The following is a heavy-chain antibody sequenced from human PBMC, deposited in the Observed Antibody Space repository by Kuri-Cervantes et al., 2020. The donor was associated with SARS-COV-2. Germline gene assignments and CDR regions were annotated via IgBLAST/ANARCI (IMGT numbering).Heavy chain of an antibody. D-gene: IGHD3-22*01. Sequence: SETLSLTCSVSGGSLSPYYWSWIRQHPGKGLEWIGYIYYSGSTDYNPSLKSRVSISLDRSKNQFSLKLSSVTAADTAMYYCARDEVDSSGYQPDGAFDIWGQGTMVTVSS. CDR2: IYYSGST. V-gene: IGHV4-31*03. CDR3: ARDEVDSSGYQPDGAFDI. CDR1: GGSLSPYY. J-gene: IGHJ3*02.